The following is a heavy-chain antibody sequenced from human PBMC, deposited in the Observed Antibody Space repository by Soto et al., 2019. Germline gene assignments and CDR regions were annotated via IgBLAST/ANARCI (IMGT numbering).Heavy chain of an antibody. CDR2: IYTSGST. Sequence: KTSETLSLTCTVSGGSISSYYWSWIRQPAGKGLEWIGRIYTSGSTNYNPSLKSRVTMSVDTSKNQFSLKLSSVTAADTAVYYCARAIAARHYYYYGMDVWGQGTTVTV. CDR1: GGSISSYY. J-gene: IGHJ6*02. CDR3: ARAIAARHYYYYGMDV. D-gene: IGHD6-13*01. V-gene: IGHV4-4*07.